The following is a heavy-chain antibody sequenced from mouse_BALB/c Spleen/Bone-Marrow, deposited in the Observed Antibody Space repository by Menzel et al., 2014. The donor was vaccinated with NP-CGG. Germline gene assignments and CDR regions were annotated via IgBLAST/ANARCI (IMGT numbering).Heavy chain of an antibody. J-gene: IGHJ2*01. Sequence: LEESGAELARPGASVKLSCKAYGYTFTSYWMQWVKQRPGQGLEWIGAIYPGDGDTRYTQKFKGKATLTADKSSSTAYMQLSSLASEDSAVYYCARGDPFDYWGQGTTLTVSS. CDR1: GYTFTSYW. CDR2: IYPGDGDT. CDR3: ARGDPFDY. V-gene: IGHV1-87*01.